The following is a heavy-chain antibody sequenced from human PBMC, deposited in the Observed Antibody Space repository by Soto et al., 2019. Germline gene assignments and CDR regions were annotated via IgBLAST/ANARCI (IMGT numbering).Heavy chain of an antibody. V-gene: IGHV1-46*01. CDR2: INPNGGST. Sequence: QVRLVQSGADMKKPGASVTVSCRASGYTFTTYYLHWVRQAPGQGLEWMGIINPNGGSTTYSQHFPGRLTLTRDTSATTVYMELTGLTFADTAVYFCARDPVPSDAGPVRYPADIWGQGTLVTISS. CDR3: ARDPVPSDAGPVRYPADI. J-gene: IGHJ3*02. CDR1: GYTFTTYY. D-gene: IGHD2-2*02.